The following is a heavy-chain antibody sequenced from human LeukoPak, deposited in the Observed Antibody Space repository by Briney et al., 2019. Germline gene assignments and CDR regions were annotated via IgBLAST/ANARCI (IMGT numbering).Heavy chain of an antibody. CDR2: IYYSGST. CDR3: ATKGGYDPGTYYFDY. CDR1: GGTISSYY. D-gene: IGHD5-12*01. J-gene: IGHJ4*02. Sequence: RPSETLPLTCTVSGGTISSYYWSWIRQPPGKGLEWIGYIYYSGSTNYNPSLKSRVTISVDTSKNQFSLKLSSVTAADTAVYYCATKGGYDPGTYYFDYWGQGTLVTVSS. V-gene: IGHV4-59*08.